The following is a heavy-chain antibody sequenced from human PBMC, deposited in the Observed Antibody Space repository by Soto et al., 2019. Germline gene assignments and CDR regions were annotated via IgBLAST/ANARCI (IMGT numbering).Heavy chain of an antibody. J-gene: IGHJ4*02. D-gene: IGHD4-17*01. V-gene: IGHV3-23*01. Sequence: PGRSLRLWCAASEFNFSRYCLGWMRQAPGKGLEWVSTISGSGSSTYYAVSVKGRFTISRDNYKNTLYLQMNSLRADDTAVYYCAKRTIYYGDNEDYFHYWGQGTLVTVSS. CDR3: AKRTIYYGDNEDYFHY. CDR2: ISGSGSST. CDR1: EFNFSRYC.